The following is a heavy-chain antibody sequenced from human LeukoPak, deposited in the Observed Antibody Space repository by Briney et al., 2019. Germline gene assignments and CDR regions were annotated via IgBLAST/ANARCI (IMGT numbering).Heavy chain of an antibody. CDR1: GFTFTTYA. V-gene: IGHV3-48*01. CDR3: ARDRNYYDSSVV. Sequence: GGSLRLSCAASGFTFTTYAMSWVRQAPGKGLEWVSYISSSSSTIYYADSVKGRFTISRDNAKNSLYLQMNSLRAEDTAVYYCARDRNYYDSSVVWGQGTLVTVSS. D-gene: IGHD3-22*01. J-gene: IGHJ4*02. CDR2: ISSSSSTI.